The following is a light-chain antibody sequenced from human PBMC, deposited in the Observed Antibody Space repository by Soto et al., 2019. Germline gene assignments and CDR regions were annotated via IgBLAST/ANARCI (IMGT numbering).Light chain of an antibody. V-gene: IGLV2-14*01. CDR3: SSYTGGNPSYV. CDR1: SSDIGAYDY. Sequence: QSALTRPASVSGSPGQSITISCTGTSSDIGAYDYVSWYQQHPGKAPKLMIYEVTIRPSGVSDRFSGSKSGNTASLTVSGLQAEDEADYYCSSYTGGNPSYVFGTGTKLTVL. CDR2: EVT. J-gene: IGLJ1*01.